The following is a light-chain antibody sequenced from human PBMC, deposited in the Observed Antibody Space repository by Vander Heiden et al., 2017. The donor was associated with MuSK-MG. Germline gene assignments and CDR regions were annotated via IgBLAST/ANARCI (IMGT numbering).Light chain of an antibody. J-gene: IGLJ2*01. V-gene: IGLV2-14*01. CDR2: DVN. CDR3: TSYTSSSTLV. Sequence: QSALTQPASVSGSPGQSITISCTGTSSDVGRYNYVSWYQQHPGKAPKLIIYDVNNRPSGVSNRFSGSKSGNTASLTISGLQAEDEADYYCTSYTSSSTLVFGGGTKLTVL. CDR1: SSDVGRYNY.